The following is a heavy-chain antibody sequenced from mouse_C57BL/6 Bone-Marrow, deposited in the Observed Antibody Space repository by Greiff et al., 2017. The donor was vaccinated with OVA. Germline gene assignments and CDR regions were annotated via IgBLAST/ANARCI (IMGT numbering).Heavy chain of an antibody. CDR2: ISDGGSYT. CDR1: GFTFSSYA. V-gene: IGHV5-4*03. Sequence: DVMLVESGGGLVKPGGSLKLSCAASGFTFSSYAMSWVRQTPEKRLEWVATISDGGSYTYYPDNVKGRFTISRDNAKNNLYLQMSHLKSEDTAMYYCARPLLWLRGWYFDVWGTGTTVTVSS. D-gene: IGHD2-2*01. J-gene: IGHJ1*03. CDR3: ARPLLWLRGWYFDV.